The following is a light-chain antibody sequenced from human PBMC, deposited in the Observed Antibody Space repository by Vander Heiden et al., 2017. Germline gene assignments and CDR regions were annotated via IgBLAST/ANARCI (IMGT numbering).Light chain of an antibody. V-gene: IGKV2-28*01. CDR2: LGS. CDR1: QSLLHSNGYNY. CDR3: RQALQTPYT. Sequence: DIVMTQSPLSLPVTPGEPASISCRSGQSLLHSNGYNYLDWYLQKPGQSPQLLIYLGSNRASGVPDRFSGSGSGTDFTLKISRVEAEDVGVYYCRQALQTPYTFGQGTKLXIK. J-gene: IGKJ2*01.